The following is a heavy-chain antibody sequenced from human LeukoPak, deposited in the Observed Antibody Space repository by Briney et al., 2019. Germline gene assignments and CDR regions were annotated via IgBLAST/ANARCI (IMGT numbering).Heavy chain of an antibody. Sequence: HPGGSLRLSCVVSGFTFSSYNFNWVRQAPGKGLEWVSYISSSGSTIYYADSVKGRFTISRDNAKNSLYLQMNSLRAEDTAVYYCAELGITMIGGVWGKGTTVTISS. V-gene: IGHV3-48*03. CDR3: AELGITMIGGV. J-gene: IGHJ6*04. D-gene: IGHD3-10*02. CDR1: GFTFSSYN. CDR2: ISSSGSTI.